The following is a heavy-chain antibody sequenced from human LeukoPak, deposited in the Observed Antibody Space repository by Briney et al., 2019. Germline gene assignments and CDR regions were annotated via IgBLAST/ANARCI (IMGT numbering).Heavy chain of an antibody. V-gene: IGHV4-34*01. CDR1: GGSFSGYY. D-gene: IGHD3-22*01. CDR2: INHSGST. Sequence: SETLSLTCAVYGGSFSGYYWSWIRQPPGKGLEWIGEINHSGSTNYNPSLKSRVTISVDTSKNQFSLKLSSVTAADTAVYYCARVGLHDSSGPDAFDIWGQGTMVTVSS. CDR3: ARVGLHDSSGPDAFDI. J-gene: IGHJ3*02.